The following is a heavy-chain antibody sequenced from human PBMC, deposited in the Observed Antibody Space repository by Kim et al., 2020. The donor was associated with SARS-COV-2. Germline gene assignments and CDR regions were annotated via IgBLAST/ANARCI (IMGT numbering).Heavy chain of an antibody. J-gene: IGHJ6*02. D-gene: IGHD3-10*01. CDR2: ISGSGGST. CDR3: AKAGGYYGSGSYPDEFYYYGMDV. CDR1: GFTFSSYA. Sequence: GGSLRLSCAASGFTFSSYAMSWVRQAPGKGLEWVSAISGSGGSTYYADSVKGRFTISRDNSKNTLYLQMNSLRAEDTAVYYCAKAGGYYGSGSYPDEFYYYGMDVWGQGTTVTVSS. V-gene: IGHV3-23*01.